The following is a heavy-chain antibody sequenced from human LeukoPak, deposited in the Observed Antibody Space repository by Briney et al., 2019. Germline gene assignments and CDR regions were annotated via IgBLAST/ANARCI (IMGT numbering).Heavy chain of an antibody. V-gene: IGHV1-8*01. CDR1: GYTFTSYD. CDR3: ARIAAAGNRRLNY. Sequence: ASVKVSCKASGYTFTSYDINWVRQATGQGLERMGWMNPNSGNTGYAQKFQGRITMTRNTSISTAYMELSSLTSEDTAVYYCARIAAAGNRRLNYWGQGTLVTVSS. CDR2: MNPNSGNT. D-gene: IGHD6-13*01. J-gene: IGHJ4*02.